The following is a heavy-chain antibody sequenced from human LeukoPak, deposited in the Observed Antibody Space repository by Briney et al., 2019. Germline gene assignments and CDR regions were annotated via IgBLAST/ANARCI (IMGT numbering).Heavy chain of an antibody. CDR2: ISAYNGNT. Sequence: GASVKVFCKASGYTFTSYGISWVRQAPGQGLEGMGWISAYNGNTNYAQKLQGRVTMTTDTSTSTAYMELRSLRSDDTAVYYCARDSITMIGGDRGYFDYWGQGTLVTVSS. J-gene: IGHJ4*02. CDR1: GYTFTSYG. V-gene: IGHV1-18*01. CDR3: ARDSITMIGGDRGYFDY. D-gene: IGHD3-22*01.